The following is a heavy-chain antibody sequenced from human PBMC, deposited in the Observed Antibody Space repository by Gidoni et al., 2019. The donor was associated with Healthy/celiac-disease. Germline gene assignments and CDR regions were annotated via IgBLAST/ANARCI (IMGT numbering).Heavy chain of an antibody. CDR2: INHRGST. Sequence: QVQLQQWGAGLLKPSGTLSLTCAVYGGSFSDYYWRWSRQPPGQGLECIGEINHRGSTHYNPSLKSRVTISVDTSKNQFSLKLSSVTAAYTAVYYCARGYSYGYATDYWGQGTLVTVSS. CDR3: ARGYSYGYATDY. V-gene: IGHV4-34*01. J-gene: IGHJ4*02. CDR1: GGSFSDYY. D-gene: IGHD5-18*01.